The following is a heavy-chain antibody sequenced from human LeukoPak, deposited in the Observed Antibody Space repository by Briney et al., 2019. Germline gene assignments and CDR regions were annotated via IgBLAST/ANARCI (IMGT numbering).Heavy chain of an antibody. D-gene: IGHD3-9*01. J-gene: IGHJ2*01. Sequence: SETLSLTCTVSGGSISSYYWSWIRQPAGKGLEWIGRIYTSGSTNYNPSLKSRVTMSVDTSKNQFSLKLSSVTAADTAVYYCARGLRYFDWSHWYFDLWGRGTLVTVSS. V-gene: IGHV4-4*07. CDR1: GGSISSYY. CDR2: IYTSGST. CDR3: ARGLRYFDWSHWYFDL.